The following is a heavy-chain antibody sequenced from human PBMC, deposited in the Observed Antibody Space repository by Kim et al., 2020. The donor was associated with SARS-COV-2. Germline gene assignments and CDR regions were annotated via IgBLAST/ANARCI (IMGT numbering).Heavy chain of an antibody. Sequence: PSLNGRVTISVDTSQNQFSLKLCAVTAADTAVYYCARGGRDYWDAFDIWGQGTMVTVSS. D-gene: IGHD4-17*01. CDR3: ARGGRDYWDAFDI. J-gene: IGHJ3*02. V-gene: IGHV4-59*09.